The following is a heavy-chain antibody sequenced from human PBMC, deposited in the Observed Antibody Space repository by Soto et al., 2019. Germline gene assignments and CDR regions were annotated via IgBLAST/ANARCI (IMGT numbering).Heavy chain of an antibody. J-gene: IGHJ4*02. CDR1: GYTFTSYD. D-gene: IGHD4-17*01. CDR3: AAQNYGATDY. V-gene: IGHV1-8*01. CDR2: MNTNSGNT. Sequence: GASVKVSCKASGYTFTSYDINWVRQAPGQGLEWIGWMNTNSGNTNYAQKLQERVTITRNTSTSTAYMELSSLRSEDTAVYYCAAQNYGATDYWGQGTLVTVSS.